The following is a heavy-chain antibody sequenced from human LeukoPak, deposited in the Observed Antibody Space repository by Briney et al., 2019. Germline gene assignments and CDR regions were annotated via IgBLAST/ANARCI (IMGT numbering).Heavy chain of an antibody. Sequence: SLGLSWAGSGFIFNNYAMHWVRQPPGKGLEWVSGISWNSGSIDYADSVKGRFTISRDNAKNSLYLQMNSLRVEDTAFYYCAKDNRRHYTSGPNPDSLHWGQGALVTVSS. V-gene: IGHV3-9*01. CDR1: GFIFNNYA. CDR2: ISWNSGSI. J-gene: IGHJ4*02. D-gene: IGHD6-19*01. CDR3: AKDNRRHYTSGPNPDSLH.